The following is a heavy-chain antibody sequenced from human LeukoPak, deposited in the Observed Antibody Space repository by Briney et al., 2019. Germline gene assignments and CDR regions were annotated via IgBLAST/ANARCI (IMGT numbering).Heavy chain of an antibody. Sequence: GGSLRLSCAASGFTFSSYAMSWVRQAPGKGLPLVSAISCSGGSTYYADSVKGRFTISRDNSKNTLYLQMNSLRAEDTAVYYCAKDCVYCSSTSCYGYYFDYWGQGTLGTVSS. CDR3: AKDCVYCSSTSCYGYYFDY. D-gene: IGHD2-2*01. CDR1: GFTFSSYA. V-gene: IGHV3-23*01. CDR2: ISCSGGST. J-gene: IGHJ4*02.